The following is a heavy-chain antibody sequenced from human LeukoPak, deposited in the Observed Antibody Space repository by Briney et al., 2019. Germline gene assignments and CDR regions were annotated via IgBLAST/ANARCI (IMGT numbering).Heavy chain of an antibody. V-gene: IGHV3-11*04. J-gene: IGHJ3*02. D-gene: IGHD2-21*02. CDR1: GFTLSDYY. CDR3: ATSLAYCGGDCSIRDAFDI. CDR2: ISSSGSTI. Sequence: GGSLRLSCAASGFTLSDYYMSWIRQAPGKGLEWVSYISSSGSTIYYADSVKGRFTISRDNAKNSLYLQMNSLRAEDTAVYYCATSLAYCGGDCSIRDAFDIWGQGTMVTVSS.